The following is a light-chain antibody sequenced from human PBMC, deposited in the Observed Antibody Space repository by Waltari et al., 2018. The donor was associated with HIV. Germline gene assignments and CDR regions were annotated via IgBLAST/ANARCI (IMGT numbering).Light chain of an antibody. V-gene: IGLV2-14*03. Sequence: QSALTQPASVSGSPGHSVPPPCTRPRIYVGGYNFVSVYRQRPGKAPNLIVYAVTTRPSGVSNRVSGSNSGNTAFLTISGLQAEDEADYYCSSYTTSRTVVFGGGTKLTVL. CDR1: RIYVGGYNF. J-gene: IGLJ2*01. CDR3: SSYTTSRTVV. CDR2: AVT.